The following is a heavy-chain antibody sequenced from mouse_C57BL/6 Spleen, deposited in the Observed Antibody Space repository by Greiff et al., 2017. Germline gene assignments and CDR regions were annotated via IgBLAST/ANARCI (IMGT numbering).Heavy chain of an antibody. CDR2: ISSGSSTI. CDR1: GFTFSDYG. D-gene: IGHD2-2*01. J-gene: IGHJ1*03. Sequence: EVQRVESGGGLVKPGGSLKLSCAASGFTFSDYGMHWVRQAPEKGLEWVAYISSGSSTIYYADTVKGRFTISRDNAKNTLFLQMTSLRSEDTALYYCAREDGYDWYFDVWGTGTTVTVSS. V-gene: IGHV5-17*01. CDR3: AREDGYDWYFDV.